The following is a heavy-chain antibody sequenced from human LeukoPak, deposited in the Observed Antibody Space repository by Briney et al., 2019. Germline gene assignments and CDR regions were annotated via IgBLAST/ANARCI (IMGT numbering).Heavy chain of an antibody. CDR3: ARVTLRANWFDP. V-gene: IGHV1-18*01. D-gene: IGHD3-16*01. J-gene: IGHJ5*02. Sequence: ASVKVSCKASGYTFTSYGISWVRQAPGQGLEWMGWISAYNSNTNYAQKLQGRVTMTTDTSTSTAYMELRSLRSDDTAVYYCARVTLRANWFDPWGQGTLVTVSS. CDR1: GYTFTSYG. CDR2: ISAYNSNT.